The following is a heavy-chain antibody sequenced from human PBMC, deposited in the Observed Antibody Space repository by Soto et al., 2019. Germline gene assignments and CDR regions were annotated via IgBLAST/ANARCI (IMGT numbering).Heavy chain of an antibody. V-gene: IGHV3-23*01. CDR2: IRSNGDTT. CDR1: GFTFSSYS. CDR3: ANLRVASAGRPPNWFDP. Sequence: GSLRLSCAASGFTFSSYSMSWVRQAPGKGLEWVSSIRSNGDTTYYADSVKGRFTISRDNSKNTLYLQMSSLRADDTAIYYCANLRVASAGRPPNWFDPWGQGTLVTVSS. D-gene: IGHD6-13*01. J-gene: IGHJ5*02.